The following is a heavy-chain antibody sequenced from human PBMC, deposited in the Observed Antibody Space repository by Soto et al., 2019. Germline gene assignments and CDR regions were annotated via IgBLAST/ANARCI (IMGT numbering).Heavy chain of an antibody. D-gene: IGHD2-8*01. CDR1: GYTFSRYG. V-gene: IGHV1-18*01. CDR3: AKNGQPPYYYYGMDV. Sequence: QGQLVQSGPEAKKPGASVKVSCKASGYTFSRYGISWVRQAPGQGLEWMGWISGYNGDTKYAQKVQGRVTMTIDTSTYTAYMELRILTSGDTAIYYCAKNGQPPYYYYGMDVWGQGTTVTVSS. J-gene: IGHJ6*02. CDR2: ISGYNGDT.